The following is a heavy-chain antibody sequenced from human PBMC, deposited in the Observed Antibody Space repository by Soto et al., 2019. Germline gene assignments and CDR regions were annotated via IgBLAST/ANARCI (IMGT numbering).Heavy chain of an antibody. CDR3: ARGPHRITMVRGVRNWFDP. CDR1: GGSFSGYY. CDR2: INHSGST. Sequence: QVQLQQWGAGLLKPSETLSLTCAVYGGSFSGYYWSWIRQPPGKGLEWIGEINHSGSTNYNPSLKSRVTISVDTSKNQPSLKLSSVTAADTAVYYCARGPHRITMVRGVRNWFDPWGQGTLVTVSS. D-gene: IGHD3-10*01. V-gene: IGHV4-34*01. J-gene: IGHJ5*02.